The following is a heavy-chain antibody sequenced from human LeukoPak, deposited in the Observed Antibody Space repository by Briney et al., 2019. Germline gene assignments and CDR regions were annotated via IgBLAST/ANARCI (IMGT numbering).Heavy chain of an antibody. J-gene: IGHJ4*02. CDR2: MNPNSGDT. Sequence: ASVKVSCKASGYTFISYDINWVRQAPGQGLEWMGWMNPNSGDTGYAQKFQGRVSMPRDTSISTAYMELSGLRSEGTAVYYCARGLYYYDSNGRTPYDFWGQGTLVTVSS. D-gene: IGHD3-22*01. V-gene: IGHV1-8*01. CDR3: ARGLYYYDSNGRTPYDF. CDR1: GYTFISYD.